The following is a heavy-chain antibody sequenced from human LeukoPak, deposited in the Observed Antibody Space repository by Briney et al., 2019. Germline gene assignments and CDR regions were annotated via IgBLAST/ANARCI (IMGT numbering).Heavy chain of an antibody. CDR3: VRDIRAVGVTLYFDY. J-gene: IGHJ4*02. D-gene: IGHD1-26*01. CDR2: ISGSGGDI. CDR1: GFTFSNYY. V-gene: IGHV3-11*01. Sequence: GGSLRLSCAASGFTFSNYYMSWIRQTPGKGLEWLSYISGSGGDIHYTDSVEGRFTVSRDNAKSSLYLQMNSLRDEDTAMYYCVRDIRAVGVTLYFDYWGQGILVTVTS.